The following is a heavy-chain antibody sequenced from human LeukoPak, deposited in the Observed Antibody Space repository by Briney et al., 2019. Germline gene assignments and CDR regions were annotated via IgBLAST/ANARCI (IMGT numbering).Heavy chain of an antibody. V-gene: IGHV4-31*03. D-gene: IGHD3-3*01. Sequence: SETLSLTCTVSGGSISSGGYYWSWIRQHPGKGLGWIGYIYYSGSTYYNPSLKSRVSISLDTSKNQFSLKLSSVTAADTAVYYCARNHYDVWSGYPYNWLDPWGQGTQVTVSS. CDR3: ARNHYDVWSGYPYNWLDP. CDR1: GGSISSGGYY. J-gene: IGHJ5*02. CDR2: IYYSGST.